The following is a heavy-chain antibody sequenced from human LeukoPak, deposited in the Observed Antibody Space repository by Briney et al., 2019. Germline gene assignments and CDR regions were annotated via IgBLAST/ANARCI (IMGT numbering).Heavy chain of an antibody. Sequence: SETLSLTCTVSGGSISSYYWSWIRQPPGKGLEWIGYIYYSGSTNYNPSLKSRVTISVDTSKNQFSLKLSSVTAADTAVYYCARDRVDWNYEGGEDAFDIWGQGTMVTVSS. V-gene: IGHV4-59*01. CDR1: GGSISSYY. D-gene: IGHD1-7*01. CDR2: IYYSGST. CDR3: ARDRVDWNYEGGEDAFDI. J-gene: IGHJ3*02.